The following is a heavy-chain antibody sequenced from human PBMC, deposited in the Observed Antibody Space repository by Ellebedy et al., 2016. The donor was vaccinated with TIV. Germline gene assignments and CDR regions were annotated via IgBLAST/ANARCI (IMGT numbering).Heavy chain of an antibody. V-gene: IGHV3-13*01. CDR3: TRATSGFDL. J-gene: IGHJ2*01. CDR1: GGSISSSNW. Sequence: PGGSLRLSCAVSGGSISSSNWWSWVRQATGKGLEWVSAIGTAGDTYYSGSVKGRFTSSRENAKNSLYLQMNSLRAGDTAVYYCTRATSGFDLWGRGTLVTVSS. D-gene: IGHD3-10*01. CDR2: IGTAGDT.